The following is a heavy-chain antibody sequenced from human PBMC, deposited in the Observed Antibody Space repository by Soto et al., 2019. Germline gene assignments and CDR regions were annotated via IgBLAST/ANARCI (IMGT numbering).Heavy chain of an antibody. J-gene: IGHJ5*02. D-gene: IGHD2-15*01. Sequence: PSETLSLTCAVYGGSFSGYYWSWIRQPPGKGLEWIGEINHSGSTNYNPSLKSRVTISVDTSKNQFSLKLSSVTAADTAVYYCGRARFVYSWFDPWGQGTLVTV. CDR2: INHSGST. CDR1: GGSFSGYY. V-gene: IGHV4-34*01. CDR3: GRARFVYSWFDP.